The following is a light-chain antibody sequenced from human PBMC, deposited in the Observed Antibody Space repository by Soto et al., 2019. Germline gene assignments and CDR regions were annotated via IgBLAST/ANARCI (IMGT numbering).Light chain of an antibody. CDR3: SSFADTNTLL. CDR1: GSDIAVYDF. V-gene: IGLV2-8*01. CDR2: EVT. J-gene: IGLJ2*01. Sequence: QSVLTQPPSASGSPGQSVTISCAGGGSDIAVYDFVSWYQQHPGKAPKLIIYEVTKRPSGVPDRFSGSKSGNTASLTVSRLQAEDESDYYCSSFADTNTLLFGGGTKLTVL.